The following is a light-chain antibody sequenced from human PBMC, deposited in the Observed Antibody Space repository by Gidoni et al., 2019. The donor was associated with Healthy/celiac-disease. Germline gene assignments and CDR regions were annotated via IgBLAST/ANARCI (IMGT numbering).Light chain of an antibody. Sequence: EIVMTQSPATLSVSPGERATLSCRASQSVNSNLAWYQQKPGQAPRLLIYGASSGSGTEFTLTISSLQSEDFAVYYCQQYNNWPPALTFGGGTKVEIK. CDR1: QSVNSN. V-gene: IGKV3-15*01. CDR2: GAS. J-gene: IGKJ4*01. CDR3: QQYNNWPPALT.